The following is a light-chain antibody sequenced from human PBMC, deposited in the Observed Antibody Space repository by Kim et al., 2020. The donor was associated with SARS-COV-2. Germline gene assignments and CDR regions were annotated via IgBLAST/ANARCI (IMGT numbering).Light chain of an antibody. CDR1: ALSKRY. J-gene: IGLJ3*02. CDR2: KDR. Sequence: VSPAQSATITCSSDALSKRYAYWYQQKPGQAPILVIYKDRERASGISERFSGSSSGTTVTLTIGAVQAKDEADYYCQSADSIATWVFGGGTKLTVL. CDR3: QSADSIATWV. V-gene: IGLV3-25*03.